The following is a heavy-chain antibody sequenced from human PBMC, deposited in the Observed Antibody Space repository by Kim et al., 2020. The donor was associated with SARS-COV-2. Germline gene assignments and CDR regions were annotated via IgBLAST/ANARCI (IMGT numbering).Heavy chain of an antibody. V-gene: IGHV3-21*01. J-gene: IGHJ5*02. CDR1: GFTFSSYS. D-gene: IGHD6-13*01. Sequence: GGSLRLSCAASGFTFSSYSMNWVRQAPGKGLEWVSSISSSSSYIYYADSVKGRFTISRDNAKNSLYLQMNSLRAEDTAVYYCAREGLAAAGSTDWFDPWGQGTLVTVSS. CDR2: ISSSSSYI. CDR3: AREGLAAAGSTDWFDP.